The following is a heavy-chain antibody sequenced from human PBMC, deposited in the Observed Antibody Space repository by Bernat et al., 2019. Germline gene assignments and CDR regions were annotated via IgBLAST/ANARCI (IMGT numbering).Heavy chain of an antibody. CDR1: GFTFSSYS. CDR2: IWYDGSNK. CDR3: AREDDSSGYYYSH. J-gene: IGHJ4*02. Sequence: VQLVESGGDLVQPGGSLRLSCAASGFTFSSYSMHWVRQAPGKGLEWVAVIWYDGSNKYYADSVKGRFTISRDNSKNTLYLQMNSLRAEDTAVYYCAREDDSSGYYYSHWGQGTLVTVSS. V-gene: IGHV3-33*08. D-gene: IGHD3-22*01.